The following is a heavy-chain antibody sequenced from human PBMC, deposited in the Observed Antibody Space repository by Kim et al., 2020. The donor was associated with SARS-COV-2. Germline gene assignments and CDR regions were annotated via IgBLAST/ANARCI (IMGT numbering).Heavy chain of an antibody. J-gene: IGHJ4*02. CDR1: GYTLSDYA. Sequence: ASVKVSCKASGYTLSDYAIHWVRQAPGRGLEWMAWINTGNGDTKSSQKFQGRVTITRDTVASTVYMDLSSLTSVDTAVYYCARGSMATYDYWCQGTLVTV. CDR3: ARGSMATYDY. V-gene: IGHV1-3*04. D-gene: IGHD3-10*01. CDR2: INTGNGDT.